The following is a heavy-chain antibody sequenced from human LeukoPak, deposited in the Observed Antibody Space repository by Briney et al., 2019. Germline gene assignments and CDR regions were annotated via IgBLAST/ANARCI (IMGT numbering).Heavy chain of an antibody. D-gene: IGHD2-2*01. CDR1: GFTVSSNY. CDR2: IYSGGST. V-gene: IGHV3-66*01. Sequence: GGSLRLSCAASGFTVSSNYMSWVRQAPGKGLEWVSVIYSGGSTYYADSVKGRFTISRDNSKNTLYLQMNSLGAEARAVYYCAKDVVFEPAASCLDVWGQGTTATVSS. J-gene: IGHJ6*02. CDR3: AKDVVFEPAASCLDV.